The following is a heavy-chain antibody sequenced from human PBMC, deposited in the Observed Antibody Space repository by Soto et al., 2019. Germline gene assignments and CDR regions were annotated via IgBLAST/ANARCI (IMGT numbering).Heavy chain of an antibody. CDR1: GGSISGSNYH. CDR2: IHYSGRV. Sequence: SETLSLTCTVSGGSISGSNYHWGWMRQPPGKGLEWIGSIHYSGRVFYKSSLLGRVTISVDTSKNQFALDLNSVTATDEAVYYCALTPPIELAGPHFWGQGTLVTVSS. J-gene: IGHJ4*02. CDR3: ALTPPIELAGPHF. V-gene: IGHV4-39*01. D-gene: IGHD1-26*01.